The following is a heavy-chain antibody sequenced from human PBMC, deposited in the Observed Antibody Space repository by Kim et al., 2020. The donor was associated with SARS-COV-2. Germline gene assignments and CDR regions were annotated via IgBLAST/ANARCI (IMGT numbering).Heavy chain of an antibody. V-gene: IGHV3-74*01. J-gene: IGHJ4*02. CDR2: RT. CDR3: ASRIYTSFDS. Sequence: RTTYANSVKGRFTVSRDNAKNTLYLQMNNLRAEDTAMYYCASRIYTSFDSWGQGTLVTVSS.